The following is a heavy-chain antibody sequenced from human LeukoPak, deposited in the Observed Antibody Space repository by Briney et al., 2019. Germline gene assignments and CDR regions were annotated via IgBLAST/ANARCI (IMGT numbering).Heavy chain of an antibody. CDR1: GFIFSSYA. V-gene: IGHV3-48*01. CDR2: ISSTSGDV. J-gene: IGHJ4*02. D-gene: IGHD2-15*01. Sequence: GGSLRLSCAASGFIFSSYAMHWVRQAPGKGLEWISHISSTSGDVYYADSVKGRFTISRDNAKNSLYLQMSSLRVEDTAIYYCAQKGGTDHWGQGTLVTVSS. CDR3: AQKGGTDH.